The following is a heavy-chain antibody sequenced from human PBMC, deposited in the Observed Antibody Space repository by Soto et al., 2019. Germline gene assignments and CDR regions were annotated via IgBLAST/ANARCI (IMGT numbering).Heavy chain of an antibody. Sequence: ASVKVSCKVSGYTLTELSMHWVRQAPGKGLEWMGVINPGGGSTSYAQKFQGRVTMTRDTSTSTVYMELSSLRSEDTAVYYCAREAVPAATFDYWGQGTLVTVS. V-gene: IGHV1-46*01. D-gene: IGHD2-2*01. CDR1: GYTLTELS. CDR2: INPGGGST. J-gene: IGHJ4*02. CDR3: AREAVPAATFDY.